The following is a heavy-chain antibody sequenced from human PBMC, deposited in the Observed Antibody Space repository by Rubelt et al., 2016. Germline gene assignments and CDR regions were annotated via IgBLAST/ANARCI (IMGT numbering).Heavy chain of an antibody. Sequence: SMNWVRQAPGKGLEWVSSISSSSSSYIYYAESVKGRFTISRDNAKNSLYLQMNSLRAEDTAVYYCARGYFGSGSYVDYWAREPWSPSPQ. V-gene: IGHV3-21*01. CDR3: ARGYFGSGSYVDY. CDR1: S. CDR2: ISSSSSSYI. J-gene: IGHJ4*02. D-gene: IGHD3-10*01.